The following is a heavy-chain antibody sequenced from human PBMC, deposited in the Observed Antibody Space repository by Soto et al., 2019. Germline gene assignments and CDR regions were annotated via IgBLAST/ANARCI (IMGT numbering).Heavy chain of an antibody. Sequence: QVQLVQSGDEVKKPGASVKVSCKASGYIFVNYGIAWVRQAPGQGLEWMGWISPYTGNTHSATKVQGRLTMTTDTPTSTAYMDLGSLTSDDTAVYYCVMVDNYVTPTPQDVWGQGNTVTVSS. CDR2: ISPYTGNT. D-gene: IGHD3-16*01. CDR1: GYIFVNYG. V-gene: IGHV1-18*01. CDR3: VMVDNYVTPTPQDV. J-gene: IGHJ6*02.